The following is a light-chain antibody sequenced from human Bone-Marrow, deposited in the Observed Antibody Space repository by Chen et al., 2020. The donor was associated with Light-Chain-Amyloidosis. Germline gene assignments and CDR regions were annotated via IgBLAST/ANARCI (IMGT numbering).Light chain of an antibody. CDR1: SGSIATNY. CDR3: PAYEGSGQGV. Sequence: NFMLTQPHSVSESPGKTVIISCTLSSGSIATNYVQWYQQRPGSSPTTVIYEDDQRPPGVPERFSGSIDRSSQSAALTVSGLKAEDEADYDCPAYEGSGQGVFGGGTKLTVL. V-gene: IGLV6-57*01. J-gene: IGLJ3*02. CDR2: EDD.